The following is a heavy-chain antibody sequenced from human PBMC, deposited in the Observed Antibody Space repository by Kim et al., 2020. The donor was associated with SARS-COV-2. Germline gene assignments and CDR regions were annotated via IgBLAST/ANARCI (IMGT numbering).Heavy chain of an antibody. J-gene: IGHJ4*02. Sequence: ASVKVSCKASGFTFTSSAVQWVRQARGQRLEWIGWIVVGSGNTNYAQKFQERVTITRDMSTSTAYMELSSLRSEDTAVYYCAADRGVDTANDYWGQGTLVTVSS. CDR2: IVVGSGNT. CDR1: GFTFTSSA. CDR3: AADRGVDTANDY. D-gene: IGHD5-18*01. V-gene: IGHV1-58*01.